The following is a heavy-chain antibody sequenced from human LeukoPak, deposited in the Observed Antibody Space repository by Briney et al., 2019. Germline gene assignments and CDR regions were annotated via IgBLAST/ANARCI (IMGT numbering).Heavy chain of an antibody. CDR2: INPSGGST. CDR1: GYTFTSYY. Sequence: ASVKVSFKASGYTFTSYYMHWVRQAPGQGLEWMGIINPSGGSTSYAQKFQGRVTMTRDTSTSTVYMELSSLRSEDTAVYYCARDPYNSGDRVGYYLDYWGQGTLVTVSS. D-gene: IGHD1-20*01. CDR3: ARDPYNSGDRVGYYLDY. V-gene: IGHV1-46*01. J-gene: IGHJ4*02.